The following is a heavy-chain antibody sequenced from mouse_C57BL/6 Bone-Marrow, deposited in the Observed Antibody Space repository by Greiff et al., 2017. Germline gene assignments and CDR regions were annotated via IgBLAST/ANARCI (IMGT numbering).Heavy chain of an antibody. J-gene: IGHJ4*01. D-gene: IGHD2-5*01. CDR1: GYTFPDYY. CDR3: ARSVAYYSNLYAMDD. V-gene: IGHV1-76*01. Sequence: VQLQQSGAELVRPGASVKLSCKASGYTFPDYYINWVKQRPGQGLEWIARIYPGSGNTYYNEKFKGKATLTAEKSSSTAYMQLSSLTSEDSAVYFCARSVAYYSNLYAMDDWGQGTSVTVSS. CDR2: IYPGSGNT.